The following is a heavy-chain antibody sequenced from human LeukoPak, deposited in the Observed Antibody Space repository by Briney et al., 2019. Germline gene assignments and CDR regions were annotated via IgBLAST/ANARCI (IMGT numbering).Heavy chain of an antibody. CDR1: GYTFTSYD. Sequence: ASVKVSCKASGYTFTSYDINWVRQATGQGLEWMGWMSPNSGNTGYAQKFQGRVTITRNTSISTAYMELSSLRSEDTAVYYCARGRVRGRTLDYWGQGTLVTVSS. CDR2: MSPNSGNT. D-gene: IGHD3-10*01. J-gene: IGHJ4*02. CDR3: ARGRVRGRTLDY. V-gene: IGHV1-8*03.